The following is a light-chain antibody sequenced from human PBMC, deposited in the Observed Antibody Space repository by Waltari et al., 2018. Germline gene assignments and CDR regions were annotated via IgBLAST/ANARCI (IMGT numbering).Light chain of an antibody. CDR3: CSFTSRSTWV. CDR1: SSDVGGYNY. V-gene: IGLV2-14*01. Sequence: QSALTQPASVSGSPGQSITSSCTGTSSDVGGYNYVSWYQQHPGKVPKLLIFEVSNRPSGVSNRFSGSKSGNTASLTISGLQAEDESDYYCCSFTSRSTWVFGGGTKLTVL. J-gene: IGLJ3*02. CDR2: EVS.